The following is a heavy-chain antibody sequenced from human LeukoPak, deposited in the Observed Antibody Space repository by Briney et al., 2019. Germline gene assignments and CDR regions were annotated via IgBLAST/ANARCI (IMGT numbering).Heavy chain of an antibody. CDR3: ATARLGSGLEGAFDL. V-gene: IGHV4-59*01. Sequence: SETLSLTCTVSGDSISIYHWSWIRQPPGKGLEWIGDIYYSESTNYNPSLKSRVTISVDTSKKHFSLKLSSVTAADTAVYYCATARLGSGLEGAFDLWGQGTMVTVSS. CDR1: GDSISIYH. D-gene: IGHD6-25*01. J-gene: IGHJ3*01. CDR2: IYYSEST.